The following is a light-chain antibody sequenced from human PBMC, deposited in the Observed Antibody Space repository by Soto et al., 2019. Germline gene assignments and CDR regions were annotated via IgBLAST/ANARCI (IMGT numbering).Light chain of an antibody. Sequence: VMTQAPATLSVSPGERATLSCRASQTINNNVAWYQLKDGQAPRLLIYLASNRAAGVPARFSGSGSGTDFTLTISDVEPEDFAVYYCHQRQSWPRTFGQGTKVDIK. CDR2: LAS. J-gene: IGKJ1*01. CDR1: QTINNN. V-gene: IGKV3-11*01. CDR3: HQRQSWPRT.